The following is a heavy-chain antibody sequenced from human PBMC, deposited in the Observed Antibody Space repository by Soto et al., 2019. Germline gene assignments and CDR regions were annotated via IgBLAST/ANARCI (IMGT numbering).Heavy chain of an antibody. CDR3: ARFPNPCDFSYAMHV. CDR1: GDSIGSVNKY. J-gene: IGHJ6*02. CDR2: IFSSGTT. D-gene: IGHD2-21*01. Sequence: SETLSLTCTVSGDSIGSVNKYWIWIRQAPGKGLEWIGYIFSSGTTYYNPSLKSRLTMSLDTSQNQFSLKLNSVTAADTAVYFCARFPNPCDFSYAMHVWGQANTVT. V-gene: IGHV4-30-4*02.